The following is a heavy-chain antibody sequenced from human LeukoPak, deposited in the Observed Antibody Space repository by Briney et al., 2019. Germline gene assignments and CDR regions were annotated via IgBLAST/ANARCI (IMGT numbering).Heavy chain of an antibody. D-gene: IGHD3-22*01. V-gene: IGHV3-53*01. CDR2: IYGGGST. CDR3: ASKMPYYYDSPPDY. J-gene: IGHJ4*02. Sequence: GGSLRLSCAASGFTVSSNYMSWVRQAPGKGLEWVSVIYGGGSTYYADSVKGRFTISRDNSKNTLYLQMNSLRAEDTAVYYCASKMPYYYDSPPDYWGQGTLVTVSS. CDR1: GFTVSSNY.